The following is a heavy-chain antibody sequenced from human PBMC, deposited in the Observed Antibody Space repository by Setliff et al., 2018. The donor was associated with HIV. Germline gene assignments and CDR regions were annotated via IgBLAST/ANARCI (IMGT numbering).Heavy chain of an antibody. Sequence: SETLSLTCAVYGGSFSGYYWTWIRQPPGKGLEWIGYIYTSRSTNYNPSLKSRVKISVDTSKNQFSLDLSSVTAADTAVYYCASLFHDTSAPWLNYFDHWGQGTLVTVSS. CDR3: ASLFHDTSAPWLNYFDH. V-gene: IGHV4-34*11. CDR1: GGSFSGYY. CDR2: IYTSRST. D-gene: IGHD3-22*01. J-gene: IGHJ4*02.